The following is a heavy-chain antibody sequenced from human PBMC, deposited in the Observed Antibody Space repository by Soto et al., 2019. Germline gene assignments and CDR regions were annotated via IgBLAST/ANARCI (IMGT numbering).Heavy chain of an antibody. D-gene: IGHD2-21*02. Sequence: QVQLVQSGAEVKKPGSSVKVSCKASGDTFSNSVITWVRQAPGQGLECMGGIIPVFGKVDYAQKFQGRVTIAADQSTSAAYMELRDLTSEDTAVYYCARGEIEYRGGHWYRGNYGMDVWGQGTTVTVSS. CDR3: ARGEIEYRGGHWYRGNYGMDV. CDR1: GDTFSNSV. CDR2: IIPVFGKV. V-gene: IGHV1-69*01. J-gene: IGHJ6*02.